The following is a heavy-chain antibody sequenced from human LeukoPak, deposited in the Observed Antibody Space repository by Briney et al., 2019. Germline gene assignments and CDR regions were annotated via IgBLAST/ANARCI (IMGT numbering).Heavy chain of an antibody. Sequence: GGSLRLSCAASGSTFSKYAMDWVRQAPGKGLEWVAVSSYDGTIEYYADSVKGRFTISRDNSKNTLYLQMSSLRAEDTAVYYCATAGGQLIHGFGYFEYWGQGTLVTVSS. D-gene: IGHD1-1*01. J-gene: IGHJ4*02. CDR3: ATAGGQLIHGFGYFEY. V-gene: IGHV3-30*04. CDR2: SSYDGTIE. CDR1: GSTFSKYA.